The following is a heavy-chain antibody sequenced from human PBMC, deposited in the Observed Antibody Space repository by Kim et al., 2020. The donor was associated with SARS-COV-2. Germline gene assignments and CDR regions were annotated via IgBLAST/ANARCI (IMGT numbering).Heavy chain of an antibody. CDR2: ISYDGSNK. Sequence: GGSLRLSCAASGFTFRSFAMHWVRQAPGKGLEWVAVISYDGSNKYYADSVKGRFTISRDNSKNTLYLQMNSLRAEDTAVYYCAKAPGYGSGSYYGHFQHWGQGTLVTVSS. CDR3: AKAPGYGSGSYYGHFQH. J-gene: IGHJ1*01. V-gene: IGHV3-30*18. D-gene: IGHD3-10*01. CDR1: GFTFRSFA.